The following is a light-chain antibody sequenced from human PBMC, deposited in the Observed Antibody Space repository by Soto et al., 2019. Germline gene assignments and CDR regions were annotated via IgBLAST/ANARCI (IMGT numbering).Light chain of an antibody. CDR3: QQSYSSPWT. Sequence: DIVMTQSPLSLPVTPGEPASISCRSSQSLLHSNGYNYLDWYLQKPGQSPQLLIYLGSNRSSGVPDRFSGSGSGTDFTLKISRVEAEDFATYFCQQSYSSPWTFGQGTKVDIK. V-gene: IGKV2-28*01. J-gene: IGKJ1*01. CDR1: QSLLHSNGYNY. CDR2: LGS.